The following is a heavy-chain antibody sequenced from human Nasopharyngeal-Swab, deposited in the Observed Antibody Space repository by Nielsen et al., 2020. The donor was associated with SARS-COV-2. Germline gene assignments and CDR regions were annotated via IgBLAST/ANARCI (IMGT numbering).Heavy chain of an antibody. CDR1: GYPFTGYY. Sequence: ASVKVSCKASGYPFTGYYMHWVRQAPGQGLEWMGWINPNSGGTNYAQKFQGRVTMTRDTSISTAYMELSRLRSDDTAVYYCARGYCSSTSCYVMDVWGQGTTVTVSS. J-gene: IGHJ6*02. CDR3: ARGYCSSTSCYVMDV. CDR2: INPNSGGT. D-gene: IGHD2-2*01. V-gene: IGHV1-2*02.